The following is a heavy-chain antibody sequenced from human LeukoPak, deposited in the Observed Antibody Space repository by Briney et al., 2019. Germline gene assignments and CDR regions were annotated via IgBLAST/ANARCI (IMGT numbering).Heavy chain of an antibody. CDR1: GGSISSGGYY. CDR2: IYYSGST. J-gene: IGHJ4*02. CDR3: ARVPIFGVVFDY. D-gene: IGHD3-3*01. V-gene: IGHV4-31*03. Sequence: SETLSLTCTVSGGSISSGGYYWSWIRQHPGKGLEWIGYIYYSGSTYYNPSLKSRVTISVVTSKNQFSLKLSSVTAADTAVYYCARVPIFGVVFDYWGQGTLVTVSS.